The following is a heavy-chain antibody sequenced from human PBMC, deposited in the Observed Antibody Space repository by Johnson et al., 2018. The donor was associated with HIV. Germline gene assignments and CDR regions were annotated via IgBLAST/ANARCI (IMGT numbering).Heavy chain of an antibody. J-gene: IGHJ3*02. D-gene: IGHD3-22*01. CDR3: AKEGEYFYDSSGFDAFDI. CDR1: GFTFSSYG. CDR2: IQYDGSNK. Sequence: QVQLVESGGGVVQPGGSLKLSCAASGFTFSSYGMHWVRQAPGKGLEWVAFIQYDGSNKYYADSVKGRFSISRDNSKNTLYLQMNSLRAEDTAVYYCAKEGEYFYDSSGFDAFDIWSQGTMVTVSS. V-gene: IGHV3-30*02.